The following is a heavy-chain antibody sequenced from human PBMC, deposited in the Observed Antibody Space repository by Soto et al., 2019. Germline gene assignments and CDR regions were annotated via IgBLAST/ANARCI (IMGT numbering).Heavy chain of an antibody. Sequence: GGSLRLPYSAFGFTFSSYAMSWVRQAPGKGLEWVSAISGSGGSTYYADSVKGRFTISRDNSKNTLYLQMNSLRAEDTAVYYCAKVSTVTTGSLYWGQGTLVTVSS. CDR3: AKVSTVTTGSLY. J-gene: IGHJ4*02. D-gene: IGHD4-4*01. CDR2: ISGSGGST. CDR1: GFTFSSYA. V-gene: IGHV3-23*01.